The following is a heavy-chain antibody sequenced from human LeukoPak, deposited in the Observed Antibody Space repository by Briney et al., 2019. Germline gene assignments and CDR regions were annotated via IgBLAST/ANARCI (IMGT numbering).Heavy chain of an antibody. V-gene: IGHV4-59*01. J-gene: IGHJ6*03. CDR3: ARGVGSSGYYPYYYYYYMDV. CDR2: IYYSGST. Sequence: SETLSLTCTVSGGSISSYYWSWIRQPPGKGLEWIGYIYYSGSTNYNPSLKSRVTISVDTSKNQFSLKLSSVTAADTAVYYCARGVGSSGYYPYYYYYYMDVWGKGTTVTISS. CDR1: GGSISSYY. D-gene: IGHD3-22*01.